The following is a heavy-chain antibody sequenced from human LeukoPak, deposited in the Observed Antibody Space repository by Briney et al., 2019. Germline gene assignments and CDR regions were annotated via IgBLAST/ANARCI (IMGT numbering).Heavy chain of an antibody. V-gene: IGHV1-46*01. Sequence: ASVNVSCKASGYTFTSYYMHWVRQAPGQGLEWMGIINPSGGSTSYAQKFQGRVTITRDTSTSTVYMELSSLRSEDTAVYYCARVLVFRGVIRLGGADYWGQGTLVTVSS. CDR1: GYTFTSYY. CDR3: ARVLVFRGVIRLGGADY. CDR2: INPSGGST. D-gene: IGHD3-10*01. J-gene: IGHJ4*02.